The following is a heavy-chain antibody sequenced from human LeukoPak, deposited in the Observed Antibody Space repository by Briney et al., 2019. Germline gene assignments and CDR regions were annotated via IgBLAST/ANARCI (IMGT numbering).Heavy chain of an antibody. CDR1: GGSFSGYY. Sequence: SETLSLTCAVYGGSFSGYYWSWIRQPQGKGLEWIGEIDQSGTTYYNPSLKSRVAISIDTSKNQFSLKLSSVTAADTAVYYFARAQKDPWYRYYYYIDVWGKGTTVTVSS. J-gene: IGHJ6*03. V-gene: IGHV4-34*01. CDR2: IDQSGTT. D-gene: IGHD6-13*01. CDR3: ARAQKDPWYRYYYYIDV.